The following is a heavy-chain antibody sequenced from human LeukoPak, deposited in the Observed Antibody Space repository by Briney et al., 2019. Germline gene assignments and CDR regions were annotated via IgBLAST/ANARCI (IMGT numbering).Heavy chain of an antibody. J-gene: IGHJ4*02. CDR2: IYPRDGST. CDR1: GYSFTSNY. V-gene: IGHV1-46*01. CDR3: ARDQEAFDY. Sequence: AASVKVSCTASGYSFTSNYIHWVRQAPGRGLEWMGMIYPRDGSTSYAQKFQGRVTVTRDTSTSTVHMELSGLRSEDTAVYYCARDQEAFDYWGQGTLVTVSS.